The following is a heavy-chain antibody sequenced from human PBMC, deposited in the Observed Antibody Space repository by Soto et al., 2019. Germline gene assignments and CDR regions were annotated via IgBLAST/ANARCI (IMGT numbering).Heavy chain of an antibody. CDR3: ARHHSSSSELYYYYGMDV. V-gene: IGHV4-59*01. D-gene: IGHD6-6*01. J-gene: IGHJ6*02. CDR2: IYYSGST. CDR1: GGSIISYY. Sequence: SETLSLTCTVSGGSIISYYCILIRHPPGKCLEWIVYIYYSGSTNYNPSLKSQVTISVDTSKNQFSLKLSSVTAADTAVYYCARHHSSSSELYYYYGMDVWGQGTTVTVSS.